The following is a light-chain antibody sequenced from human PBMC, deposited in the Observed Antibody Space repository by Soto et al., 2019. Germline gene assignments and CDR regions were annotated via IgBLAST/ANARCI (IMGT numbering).Light chain of an antibody. CDR3: LQDYDYPRT. CDR1: QGIRTE. Sequence: APQMTPSPSSLSASVGDRVTIACRASQGIRTELGWYQQKAGEAPKLLIYAASTLQSGVPPRFSGSGSGTDFTLTISSLQPEDFATYYCLQDYDYPRTFGQGTKVEMK. V-gene: IGKV1-6*01. J-gene: IGKJ1*01. CDR2: AAS.